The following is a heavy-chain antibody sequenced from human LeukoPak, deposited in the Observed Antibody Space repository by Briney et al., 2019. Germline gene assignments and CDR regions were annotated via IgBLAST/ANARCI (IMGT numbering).Heavy chain of an antibody. CDR1: GFTVSSNY. CDR2: IYSGGST. CDR3: ARDGTLTTTYYFDY. D-gene: IGHD4-11*01. J-gene: IGHJ4*02. V-gene: IGHV3-53*01. Sequence: TGGSLRLSCAASGFTVSSNYMSWVRQAPGKGLEWVSVIYSGGSTYYADSVKGRFTISRDNSKNTLYLQMNSLRAEDAAVYYCARDGTLTTTYYFDYWGQGTLVTVSS.